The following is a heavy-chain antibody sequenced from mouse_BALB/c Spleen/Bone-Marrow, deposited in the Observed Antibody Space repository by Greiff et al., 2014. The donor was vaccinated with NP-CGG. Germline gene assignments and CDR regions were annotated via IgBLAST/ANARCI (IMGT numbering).Heavy chain of an antibody. Sequence: LVESGAELVKPGASVRLSYTASGFNIKDTYMHWVKQRPEQGLEWIGRIDPANGNTKYDPKFQGKATITADTSSNTAYLQLSSLTSEDTAVYYCASYYYGHYFDYWGQGTTLTVSA. V-gene: IGHV14-3*02. CDR1: GFNIKDTY. D-gene: IGHD1-1*01. J-gene: IGHJ2*01. CDR2: IDPANGNT. CDR3: ASYYYGHYFDY.